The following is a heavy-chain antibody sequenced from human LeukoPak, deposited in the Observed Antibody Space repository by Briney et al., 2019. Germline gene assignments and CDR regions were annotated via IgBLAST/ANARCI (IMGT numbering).Heavy chain of an antibody. V-gene: IGHV1-2*04. CDR3: ARDIPYLKANWGRKDWFDP. Sequence: ASVKVSCKASGYTFTGYYMHWVRQAPGQGLEWMGWINPNSGGTNYAQKFQGWVTMTRDTSISTAYMELSRLRSDDTAVYYCARDIPYLKANWGRKDWFDPWGQGTLVTVSS. J-gene: IGHJ5*02. CDR1: GYTFTGYY. CDR2: INPNSGGT. D-gene: IGHD7-27*01.